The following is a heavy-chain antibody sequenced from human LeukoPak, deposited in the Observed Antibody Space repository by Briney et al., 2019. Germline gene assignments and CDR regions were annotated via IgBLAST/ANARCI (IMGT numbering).Heavy chain of an antibody. Sequence: GGSLRLSCAASGFTFSSFAMTWVRQAPGQGLEWFSTVVGGGATFYADSVKGRFTISRENSKNTLYLQMNSLRGDDTAVYYCAKYGVVLPPGSHIPHWLDPWGQGSLVTVSS. J-gene: IGHJ5*02. CDR2: VVGGGAT. D-gene: IGHD2-15*01. V-gene: IGHV3-23*01. CDR1: GFTFSSFA. CDR3: AKYGVVLPPGSHIPHWLDP.